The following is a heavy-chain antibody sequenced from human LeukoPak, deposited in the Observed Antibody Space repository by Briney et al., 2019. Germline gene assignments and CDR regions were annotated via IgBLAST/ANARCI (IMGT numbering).Heavy chain of an antibody. CDR1: GYTFTSYY. D-gene: IGHD1-26*01. CDR2: INPSGGST. CDR3: ARDIQGTGSNIDY. Sequence: ASVKVSCKASGYTFTSYYMHWVRQAPGQGLEWMGIINPSGGSTSYEQKFQGRVTLTRDTSTSTVYMDLSSLRSEDTAVYYCARDIQGTGSNIDYWGQGTLVTVSS. V-gene: IGHV1-46*01. J-gene: IGHJ4*02.